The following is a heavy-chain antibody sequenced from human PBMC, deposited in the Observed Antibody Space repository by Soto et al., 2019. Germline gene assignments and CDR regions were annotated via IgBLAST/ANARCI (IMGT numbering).Heavy chain of an antibody. CDR1: GFTFSSYS. CDR2: ISSSSSTI. D-gene: IGHD7-27*01. CDR3: ARSLGVDAFDI. Sequence: EVQLVESGGGLVQPGGSLRLSCAASGFTFSSYSMNWVRQAPGKGLEWVTYISSSSSTIYYADSVKGRFTISRDNAKNSLYLQMNSRRDEDTAVYYCARSLGVDAFDIWGQGTMVIVSS. V-gene: IGHV3-48*02. J-gene: IGHJ3*02.